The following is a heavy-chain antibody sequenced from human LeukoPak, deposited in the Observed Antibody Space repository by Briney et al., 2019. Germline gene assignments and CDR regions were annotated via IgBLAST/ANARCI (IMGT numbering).Heavy chain of an antibody. CDR1: GGSISSYY. CDR2: IYTSGST. Sequence: SETLSPTCTVSGGSISSYYWSWIRQPAGKGLEWIGRIYTSGSTNYNPSLKSRVTISVDTSKNQFSLKLSSVTAADTAVYYCARGSIVGAIVRLDYWGQGTLVTVSS. CDR3: ARGSIVGAIVRLDY. V-gene: IGHV4-4*07. J-gene: IGHJ4*02. D-gene: IGHD1-26*01.